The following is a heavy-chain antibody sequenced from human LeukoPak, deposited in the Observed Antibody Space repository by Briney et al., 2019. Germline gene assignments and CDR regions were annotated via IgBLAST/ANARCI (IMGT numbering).Heavy chain of an antibody. D-gene: IGHD6-13*01. CDR1: GFTVSSNY. CDR3: ARGFSSSWGVFDY. Sequence: PGGSLRLSCAASGFTVSSNYMSWGRQAPGKGLEWVSVIYSGGSTYYADSVKGRFTISRDNSKNTLYLQMNSLRAEDTAVYYCARGFSSSWGVFDYWGQGTLVTVSS. CDR2: IYSGGST. J-gene: IGHJ4*02. V-gene: IGHV3-53*01.